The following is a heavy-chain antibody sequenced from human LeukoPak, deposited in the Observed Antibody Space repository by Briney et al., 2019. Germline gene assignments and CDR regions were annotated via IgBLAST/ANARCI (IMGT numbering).Heavy chain of an antibody. Sequence: ASVKVSCKVSGGTFSSHGVSWVRQAPGQGLEWMGGVIPIFGTPNYAQKFQDRVTITADDSTRTAYMELSSLRSEDTAVYYCARRGNSALGSYRGAVYYYAMDVWGQGTTVTVSS. CDR1: GGTFSSHG. CDR2: VIPIFGTP. J-gene: IGHJ6*02. CDR3: ARRGNSALGSYRGAVYYYAMDV. V-gene: IGHV1-69*13. D-gene: IGHD3-10*01.